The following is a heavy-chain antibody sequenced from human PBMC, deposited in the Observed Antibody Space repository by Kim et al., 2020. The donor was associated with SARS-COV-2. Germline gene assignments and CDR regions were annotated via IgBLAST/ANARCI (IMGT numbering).Heavy chain of an antibody. Sequence: SETLSLTCTVSGGSISSGSYYWSWIRQPAGKGLEWIGRLYTSGSTNYNPSLKSRVTISVDTSKNQFCLKLSSVTAADTAVYYCARAVPYDFWSFTASDAFDIWGQGTMVTVSA. CDR3: ARAVPYDFWSFTASDAFDI. CDR1: GGSISSGSYY. CDR2: LYTSGST. D-gene: IGHD3-3*01. J-gene: IGHJ3*02. V-gene: IGHV4-61*02.